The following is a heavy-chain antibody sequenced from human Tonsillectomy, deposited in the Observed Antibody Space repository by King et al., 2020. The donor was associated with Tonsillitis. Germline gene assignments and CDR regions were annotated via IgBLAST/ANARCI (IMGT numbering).Heavy chain of an antibody. D-gene: IGHD6-19*01. J-gene: IGHJ5*02. Sequence: PLQESGPGLVKPSETLSLTCTASGDSITYYYWSWVRQSPGKGLEWIGYIYHSGSTNYNPSLKSRVTISVDTSKNQFALKLTSVTAADTAVYYCARLAVGRFDPWGQGILVTVSS. V-gene: IGHV4-59*01. CDR1: GDSITYYY. CDR3: ARLAVGRFDP. CDR2: IYHSGST.